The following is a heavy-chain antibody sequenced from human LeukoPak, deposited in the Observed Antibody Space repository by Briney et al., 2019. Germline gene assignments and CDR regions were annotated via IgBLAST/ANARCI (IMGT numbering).Heavy chain of an antibody. CDR3: ARDKGYYDSSGFDAFDI. CDR1: GFTFSSYA. D-gene: IGHD3-22*01. V-gene: IGHV3-23*01. CDR2: ISGSGGST. J-gene: IGHJ3*02. Sequence: PGGSLRLSCAASGFTFSSYAMSWVRQAPGKGLEWVSAISGSGGSTYYADSVKGRFTISRDNSKNTLYLQMNSLRAEDTAVYYCARDKGYYDSSGFDAFDIWGQGTMVTVSS.